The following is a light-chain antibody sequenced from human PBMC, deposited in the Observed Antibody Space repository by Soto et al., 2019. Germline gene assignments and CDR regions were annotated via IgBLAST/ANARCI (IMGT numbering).Light chain of an antibody. CDR1: SSDVGGYNY. CDR3: CSYAGSYTDYV. Sequence: QSALTQPRSVSGSPGQSVTISCTGTSSDVGGYNYVSWYQQHPGKAPKLMIYDVSKRPSGVPDRFSGSKSGNTASLTISGLQAEDEADYYCCSYAGSYTDYVFGTGTKLTFL. CDR2: DVS. J-gene: IGLJ1*01. V-gene: IGLV2-11*01.